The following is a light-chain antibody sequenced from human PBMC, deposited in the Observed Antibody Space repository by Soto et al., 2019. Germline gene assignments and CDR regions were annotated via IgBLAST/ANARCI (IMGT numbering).Light chain of an antibody. V-gene: IGKV1-6*01. J-gene: IGKJ4*01. CDR3: LQDYSYPLT. CDR2: TTS. CDR1: QDIGND. Sequence: AIQMTQSPSSLSASIGDSVTITCRASQDIGNDLGWYQQKPGKAPKLLIFTTSSLQSGVPSRFSGSGSGTDFTLTISSLQPEDFATYYCLQDYSYPLTVGGGTKVEIK.